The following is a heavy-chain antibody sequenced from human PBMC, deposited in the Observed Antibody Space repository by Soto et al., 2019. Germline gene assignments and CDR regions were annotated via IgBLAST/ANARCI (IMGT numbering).Heavy chain of an antibody. D-gene: IGHD3-16*01. J-gene: IGHJ3*02. Sequence: EVQLLESGGGLVQPGGSLRLSCAASGFAFNTYDMTWVRQAPGKGLEWVSTISTSGATPYYADSVRGRFTIFRDNSKNPLHLQMNSLRAEDTALYYCAKNQWGNVFDIWGQGTMPTVSS. CDR2: ISTSGATP. CDR3: AKNQWGNVFDI. CDR1: GFAFNTYD. V-gene: IGHV3-23*01.